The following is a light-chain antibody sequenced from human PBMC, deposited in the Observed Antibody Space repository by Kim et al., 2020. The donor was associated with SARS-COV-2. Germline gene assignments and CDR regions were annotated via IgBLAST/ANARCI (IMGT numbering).Light chain of an antibody. CDR3: QQRSNWPIT. CDR2: GAS. Sequence: APGERAPPSCRTSQSPDRRYLAWYQQKPGQAPRLLIYGASNRATDVPAKFSGSGSGTDFTLTISSLEPEDFAVYYCQQRSNWPITFGGGTKVDIK. J-gene: IGKJ4*01. V-gene: IGKV3D-20*02. CDR1: QSPDRRY.